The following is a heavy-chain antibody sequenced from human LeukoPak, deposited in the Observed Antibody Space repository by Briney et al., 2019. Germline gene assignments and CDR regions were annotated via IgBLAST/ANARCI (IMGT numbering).Heavy chain of an antibody. CDR2: IKEDGSEK. V-gene: IGHV3-7*01. J-gene: IGHJ6*03. Sequence: GGSLRLSCAASGVTFGSHWMSWVRQAPGKGLEWVANIKEDGSEKYYVDSVKGRFTISRDNVKNSLFLQMNSLRVEDTAVYYCATSRGYCSSISCYGTMRGYYYMDVWGKGATVTVSS. D-gene: IGHD2-2*01. CDR3: ATSRGYCSSISCYGTMRGYYYMDV. CDR1: GVTFGSHW.